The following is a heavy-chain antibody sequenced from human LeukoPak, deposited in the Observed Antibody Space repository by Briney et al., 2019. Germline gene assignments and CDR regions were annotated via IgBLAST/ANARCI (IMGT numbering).Heavy chain of an antibody. CDR1: GFTFSSYW. CDR3: ATSPRVHYFDY. J-gene: IGHJ4*02. Sequence: PGGSLRLSCAASGFTFSSYWMSWVRQAPGKGLEWVANIKQDGSEKYYVDSVKGRFTISRDNAKNSLYLQMNSLRAEDTAVYYCATSPRVHYFDYWGQGTLVTVSS. V-gene: IGHV3-7*01. CDR2: IKQDGSEK. D-gene: IGHD4/OR15-4a*01.